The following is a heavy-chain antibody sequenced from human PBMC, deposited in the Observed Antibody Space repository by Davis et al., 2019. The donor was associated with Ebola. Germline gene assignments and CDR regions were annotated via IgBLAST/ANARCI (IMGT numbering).Heavy chain of an antibody. D-gene: IGHD2-15*01. CDR2: INSDGSST. V-gene: IGHV3-74*01. CDR1: GFTFSSYW. Sequence: GESLKISCAASGFTFSSYWMHWVRQAPGKGLVWVSRINSDGSSTSYADSVKGRFTISRDNAKNTLYLQMNSLRAEDTAVYYCEGGPYCSGDSCYDYWGQGTLVTVSS. CDR3: EGGPYCSGDSCYDY. J-gene: IGHJ4*02.